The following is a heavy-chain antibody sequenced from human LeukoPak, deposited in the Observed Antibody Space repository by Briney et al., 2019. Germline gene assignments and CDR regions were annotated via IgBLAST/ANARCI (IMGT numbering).Heavy chain of an antibody. D-gene: IGHD1-26*01. V-gene: IGHV3-74*01. Sequence: PGGSLRLSCAASGFTFSSYWMHWVRQAPGKGLVWVSRINNDGSNTFYADSVKGRFTISRDNSKNTLYLQMDSLRAEDTAVYYCAKAGGGSYFDYWGQGTLVTVSS. CDR3: AKAGGGSYFDY. CDR2: INNDGSNT. CDR1: GFTFSSYW. J-gene: IGHJ4*02.